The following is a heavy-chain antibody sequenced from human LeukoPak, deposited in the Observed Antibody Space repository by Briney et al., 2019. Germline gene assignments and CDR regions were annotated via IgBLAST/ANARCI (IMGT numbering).Heavy chain of an antibody. J-gene: IGHJ4*02. CDR2: IYYSGST. CDR1: GGSIGSSSYY. Sequence: SETLSLTCTVSGGSIGSSSYYWGWIRQPPGKGLEWIGSIYYSGSTYYNPSLKSRVTISVDTSKNQFSLKLSSVTAADTAVYYCAGRIAVAGTSYFDYWGQGTLVTVSS. D-gene: IGHD6-19*01. CDR3: AGRIAVAGTSYFDY. V-gene: IGHV4-39*01.